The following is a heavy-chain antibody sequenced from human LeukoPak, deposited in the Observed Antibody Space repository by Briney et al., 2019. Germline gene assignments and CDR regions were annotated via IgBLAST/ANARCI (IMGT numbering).Heavy chain of an antibody. CDR3: ARGYQPSVLNYYMDV. CDR1: GGTFSSYA. Sequence: GASVKVSCKASGGTFSSYAISWVRQATGPGLEWMGWMNPNSGKTGYAQKFQGRVTITRNTSISTAYMELSSLRSEDTAVYYCARGYQPSVLNYYMDVWGKGTTVTVSS. J-gene: IGHJ6*03. D-gene: IGHD2-8*01. CDR2: MNPNSGKT. V-gene: IGHV1-8*03.